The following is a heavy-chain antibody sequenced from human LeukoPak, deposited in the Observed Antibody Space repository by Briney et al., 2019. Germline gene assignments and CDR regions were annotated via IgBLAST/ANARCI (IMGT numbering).Heavy chain of an antibody. J-gene: IGHJ6*04. Sequence: PGGSLRLSCSASGFTFSSYAMHWVRQAPGKGLEYVSAISSNGGSTYYADPVKGRFTISRDNSKNTLYLQMSSLRAEDTAVYYCVKDVGDLWYYYYGMDVWGKGTTVTVSS. CDR1: GFTFSSYA. V-gene: IGHV3-64D*06. CDR3: VKDVGDLWYYYYGMDV. D-gene: IGHD2-21*02. CDR2: ISSNGGST.